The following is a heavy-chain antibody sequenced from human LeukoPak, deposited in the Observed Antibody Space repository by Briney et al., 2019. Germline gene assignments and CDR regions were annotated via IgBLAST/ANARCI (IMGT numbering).Heavy chain of an antibody. CDR3: AKDRESSWSEDYYYYGMDV. CDR1: GFSFRSYA. J-gene: IGHJ6*02. V-gene: IGHV3-23*01. Sequence: PGGSLRLSCAASGFSFRSYAMSWVRQAPGMGLEWVSAISGSGGTTDYADSVKGRFTISRDNSKNTLYLQMNSLRAEDTAVYYCAKDRESSWSEDYYYYGMDVWGQGTTVTVSS. CDR2: ISGSGGTT. D-gene: IGHD6-13*01.